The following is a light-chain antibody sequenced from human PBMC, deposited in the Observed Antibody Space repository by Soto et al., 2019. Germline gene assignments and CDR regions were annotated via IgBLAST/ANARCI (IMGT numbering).Light chain of an antibody. V-gene: IGKV1-5*03. CDR1: QTISDW. J-gene: IGKJ1*01. CDR2: KAS. CDR3: LQYETYWT. Sequence: DIQMTQSPSTLSASIGDRVTITCRASQTISDWLAWHQQKPGKAPKLLIYKASSLESGVPSRFSGSGSGTEFTLTISSLQPDDFATYYCLQYETYWTFGQVPKVDIK.